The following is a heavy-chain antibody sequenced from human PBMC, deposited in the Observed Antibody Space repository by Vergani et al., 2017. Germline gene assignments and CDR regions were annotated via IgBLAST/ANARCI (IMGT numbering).Heavy chain of an antibody. Sequence: VQLLESGGGLVQPGGSLRLSCAASGFTFSSYGMHWVRQAPGKGLEWVAVISYDGSNKYYADSVKGRFTISRDNSKNTLYLQMNSLRAEDTAVYYCARKPNWGFFDYWGQGTLVTVSS. D-gene: IGHD7-27*01. J-gene: IGHJ4*02. CDR1: GFTFSSYG. CDR2: ISYDGSNK. CDR3: ARKPNWGFFDY. V-gene: IGHV3-30*03.